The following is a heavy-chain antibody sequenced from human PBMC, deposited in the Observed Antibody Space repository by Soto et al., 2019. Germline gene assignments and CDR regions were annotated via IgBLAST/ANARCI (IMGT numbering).Heavy chain of an antibody. Sequence: PGGSLRLSCAASGFTFSNYGMNWVRQTPGKGLEWVSSISGSGDTTYYAAPVKGRFTISRDQSKNTLYLQMHSLTAEDTAVYYCAKPAIVGATDDSFDHCGHGTLVTVS. V-gene: IGHV3-23*01. CDR3: AKPAIVGATDDSFDH. J-gene: IGHJ4*01. D-gene: IGHD1-26*01. CDR1: GFTFSNYG. CDR2: ISGSGDTT.